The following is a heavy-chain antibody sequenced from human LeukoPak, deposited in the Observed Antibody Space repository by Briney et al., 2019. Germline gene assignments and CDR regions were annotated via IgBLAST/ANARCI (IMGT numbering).Heavy chain of an antibody. J-gene: IGHJ4*02. D-gene: IGHD6-19*01. Sequence: GAPVKVSCKASGYTFTTYDINWVRQATGQGLEWMGWMNPNSGYTGYAQKFQGRVTITRDTSISTAHMELSSLRSEDTAVYYCARVAGSIDYWGQGTLVTVSS. CDR3: ARVAGSIDY. V-gene: IGHV1-8*03. CDR1: GYTFTTYD. CDR2: MNPNSGYT.